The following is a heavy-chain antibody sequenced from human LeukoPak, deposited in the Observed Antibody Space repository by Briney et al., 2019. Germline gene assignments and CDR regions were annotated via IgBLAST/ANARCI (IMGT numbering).Heavy chain of an antibody. CDR1: GGSISSYY. Sequence: PSETLSLTCTVSGGSISSYYWSWIRQPPGKGLEWIGYIYYSGSTNYNPSLKSRVTISVDTSKNQFSLKLSFVTAADTAVYYCAREGRLLWFGESTADAFDIWGQGTMVTVSS. J-gene: IGHJ3*02. CDR3: AREGRLLWFGESTADAFDI. CDR2: IYYSGST. V-gene: IGHV4-59*01. D-gene: IGHD3-10*01.